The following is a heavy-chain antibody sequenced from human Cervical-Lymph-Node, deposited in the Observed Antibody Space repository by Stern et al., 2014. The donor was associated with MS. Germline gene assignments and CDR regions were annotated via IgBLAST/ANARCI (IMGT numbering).Heavy chain of an antibody. CDR1: RFTFSSYG. V-gene: IGHV3-30*18. Sequence: VQLVESGGGVVQPGRSLRLSCAAFRFTFSSYGMHWVRQAPGKGLEWLAVISYDAKNKYYADSVKGRFTISRDNSKNTLYLEMDSLRAEDTAVYYCAKVNSAHSKTLYDALGYWGQGTLVTVSS. J-gene: IGHJ4*02. CDR3: AKVNSAHSKTLYDALGY. CDR2: ISYDAKNK. D-gene: IGHD2-2*02.